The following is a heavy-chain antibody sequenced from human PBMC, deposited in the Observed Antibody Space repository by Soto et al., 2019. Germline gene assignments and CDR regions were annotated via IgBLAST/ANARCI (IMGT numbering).Heavy chain of an antibody. V-gene: IGHV3-15*01. CDR2: IKSNSDGGTT. CDR1: GLTFINAY. J-gene: IGHJ6*02. CDR3: TTEGISCARWYYMGMAV. D-gene: IGHD6-13*01. Sequence: GGSLRLSCAASGLTFINAYMTWVRQAPGKGLEWVGRIKSNSDGGTTDYATPVKGRFTISRDDSKNTLFLQMDSLETDDTAMYYCTTEGISCARWYYMGMAVRGQGTTVTVS.